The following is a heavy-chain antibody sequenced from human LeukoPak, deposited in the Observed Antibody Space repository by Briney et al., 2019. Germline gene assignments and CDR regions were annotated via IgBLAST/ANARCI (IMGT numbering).Heavy chain of an antibody. D-gene: IGHD2-15*01. V-gene: IGHV2-5*02. CDR2: IYWDDDK. Sequence: SGPTLVKPTQTVTLTCTFSGFSLDGSGESVGWVRQPPGKALEWLALIYWDDDKRYSPSLKSRLTITKDTSKNQVVLTMTNVDPVDTATYYCARQSCSAGSCYGYWGQGTLVTVSS. J-gene: IGHJ4*02. CDR1: GFSLDGSGES. CDR3: ARQSCSAGSCYGY.